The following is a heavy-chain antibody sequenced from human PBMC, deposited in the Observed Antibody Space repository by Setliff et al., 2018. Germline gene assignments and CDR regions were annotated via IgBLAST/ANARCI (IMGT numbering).Heavy chain of an antibody. Sequence: SETLSLTCTVSGGSFTTYYWSWIRQSPGKGLEWIGYIYYSGSTNYNPSLKSRVSISVDTSKNSLYLQMNSLRAEDTAVYYCAKDLTQSDYWGQGTLVTVSS. V-gene: IGHV4-59*12. J-gene: IGHJ4*02. CDR3: AKDLTQSDY. CDR1: GGSFTTYY. D-gene: IGHD7-27*01. CDR2: IYYSGST.